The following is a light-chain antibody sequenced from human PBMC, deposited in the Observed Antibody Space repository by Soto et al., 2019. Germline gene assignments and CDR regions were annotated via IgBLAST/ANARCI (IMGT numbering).Light chain of an antibody. V-gene: IGKV3-20*01. J-gene: IGKJ1*01. CDR2: AAS. Sequence: PGERATLSCRASQGVSSTYLAWYQQKPGQAPRPLISAASSRATGTPDRFSGSGSGTDFTLTISRLEPEDFVVYYCQQYGSSRWTFGQGTKVEIK. CDR1: QGVSSTY. CDR3: QQYGSSRWT.